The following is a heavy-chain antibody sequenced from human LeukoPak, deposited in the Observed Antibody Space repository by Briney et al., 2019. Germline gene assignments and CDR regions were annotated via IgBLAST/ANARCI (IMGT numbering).Heavy chain of an antibody. Sequence: GGSLRLSCAVSGFSVSDYSISWIRQSPGKGPEWISDVMSGRGSTNYADSVKGRFTISRDNAKNSVALQLDGLRADDTAVYFCTRERRGSYYAFESWGQGTLVTVSS. CDR1: GFSVSDYS. V-gene: IGHV3-11*05. CDR2: VMSGRGST. J-gene: IGHJ4*02. D-gene: IGHD3-16*01. CDR3: TRERRGSYYAFES.